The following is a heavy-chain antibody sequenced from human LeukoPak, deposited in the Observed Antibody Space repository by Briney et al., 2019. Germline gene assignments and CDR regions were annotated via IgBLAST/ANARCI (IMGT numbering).Heavy chain of an antibody. Sequence: GSLRLSCAASGFTFSSYAMSWVRQAPGKGLEWVSAISGSGGSTYYADSVKGRFTISRDNSKNTLYLQMNSLRAEDTAVYYCARVGSIAAAGTPDYWGQGTLVTVSS. CDR2: ISGSGGST. CDR1: GFTFSSYA. D-gene: IGHD6-13*01. V-gene: IGHV3-23*01. J-gene: IGHJ4*02. CDR3: ARVGSIAAAGTPDY.